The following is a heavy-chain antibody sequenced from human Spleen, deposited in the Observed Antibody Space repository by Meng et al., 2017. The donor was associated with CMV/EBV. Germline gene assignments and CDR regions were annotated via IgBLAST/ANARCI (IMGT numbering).Heavy chain of an antibody. D-gene: IGHD3-22*01. CDR1: GGSISSSNFY. CDR2: IYYSGIT. V-gene: IGHV4-39*07. J-gene: IGHJ4*02. CDR3: ARVGYYDSSGD. Sequence: GSLRLSCTVSGGSISSSNFYWGWIRQPPGKGLEWIGSIYYSGITFYNPSLKSRVIISVDTSKNQFSLNLTSVTAADTAVYYCARVGYYDSSGDWGQGTLVTVSS.